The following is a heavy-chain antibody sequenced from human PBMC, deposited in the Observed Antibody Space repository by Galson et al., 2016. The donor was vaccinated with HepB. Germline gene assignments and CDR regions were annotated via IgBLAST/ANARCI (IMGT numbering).Heavy chain of an antibody. CDR2: ISYDVSYT. CDR1: GFTFVNFA. Sequence: SLRLSCAASGFTFVNFAMYWVRQTPRKGLEWVAVISYDVSYTYHTDSVKGRFTISRDNSKNPLYLQLNSLRMEDTAVYYWARGLIGGSFYDFWGQGTLVTVSS. CDR3: ARGLIGGSFYDF. V-gene: IGHV3-30*04. J-gene: IGHJ4*02. D-gene: IGHD2-15*01.